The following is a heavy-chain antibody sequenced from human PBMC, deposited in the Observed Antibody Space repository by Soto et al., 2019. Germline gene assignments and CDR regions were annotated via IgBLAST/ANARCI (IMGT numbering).Heavy chain of an antibody. CDR3: ARGSLYGSEQGGMDV. J-gene: IGHJ6*02. V-gene: IGHV4-30-2*01. CDR2: IYHSGST. Sequence: SETLSLTCAVSGGSISSGGYSWSWIRQPPGKGLEWIGYIYHSGSTYYNPSLKSRVTISVDRSKNQFSLKLSSVTAADTAVYYCARGSLYGSEQGGMDVWGQGTTVTVSS. CDR1: GGSISSGGYS. D-gene: IGHD3-10*01.